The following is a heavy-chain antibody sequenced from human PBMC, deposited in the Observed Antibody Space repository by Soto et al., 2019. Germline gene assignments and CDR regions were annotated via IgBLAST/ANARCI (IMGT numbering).Heavy chain of an antibody. J-gene: IGHJ4*02. V-gene: IGHV3-30*18. CDR1: GFTFSSYV. CDR3: AKAGGYSYGFDY. D-gene: IGHD5-18*01. CDR2: ISYDGSNK. Sequence: GGSLRVSCAASGFTFSSYVMHWVRQAPGKGLEWVAVISYDGSNKYYADSVKGRFTISRDNSKNTLYLQMNSLRAEDTAVYYCAKAGGYSYGFDYWGQGTLVTVSS.